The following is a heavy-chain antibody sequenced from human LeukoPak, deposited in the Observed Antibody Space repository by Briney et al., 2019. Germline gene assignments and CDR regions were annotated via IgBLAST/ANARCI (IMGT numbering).Heavy chain of an antibody. Sequence: ASVKVSCKASGYTFTSYGISWVRQAPGQGLEWMGWISGYNGNTNYAQNLQGRVTMTTDTSTSTVYMELRSLRSDDTAVYYCASGRVSYISDAFDIWGQGTMVTVSS. CDR2: ISGYNGNT. CDR3: ASGRVSYISDAFDI. D-gene: IGHD3-16*02. V-gene: IGHV1-18*01. J-gene: IGHJ3*02. CDR1: GYTFTSYG.